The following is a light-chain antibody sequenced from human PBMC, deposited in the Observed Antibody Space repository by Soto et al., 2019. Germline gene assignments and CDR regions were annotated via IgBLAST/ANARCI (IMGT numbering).Light chain of an antibody. Sequence: EILMTQSPSTLSVSPGERATLSCRASQSVSSNLAWYQQKPGQAPRLLIYGASTRATGIPARFSGSGSGTEFTLTISSLKSEDFEVYSCQQYNNWRITFGQGTRLEI. CDR2: GAS. V-gene: IGKV3-15*01. CDR3: QQYNNWRIT. CDR1: QSVSSN. J-gene: IGKJ5*01.